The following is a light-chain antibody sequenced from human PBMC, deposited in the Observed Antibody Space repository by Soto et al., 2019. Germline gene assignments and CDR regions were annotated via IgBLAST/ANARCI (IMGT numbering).Light chain of an antibody. CDR2: GAS. V-gene: IGKV3-20*01. CDR1: QSVSSNF. CDR3: PQYGSSLIT. Sequence: EIVLTQSPGTLSLSPGERATLSCRASQSVSSNFLAWYQEKPGQGPRLLVLGASSRETGIPDRFSGTGAGTECTRTISRVEQEDFEVDYCPQYGSSLITFGQGTRLEIK. J-gene: IGKJ5*01.